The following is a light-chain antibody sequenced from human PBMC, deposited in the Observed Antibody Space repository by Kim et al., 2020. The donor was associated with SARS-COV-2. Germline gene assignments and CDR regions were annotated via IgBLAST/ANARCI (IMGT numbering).Light chain of an antibody. CDR1: HSSNRNVY. CDR3: AAYDDNRFV. V-gene: IGLV1-47*01. J-gene: IGLJ2*01. Sequence: SCTRPHSSNRNVYGYWSQQGPGTTPRLLSYKNKQRPSGVPVRVSDSGTGASASLTSSELEAEDDADCDCAAYDDNRFVFGGGTQLTVL. CDR2: KNK.